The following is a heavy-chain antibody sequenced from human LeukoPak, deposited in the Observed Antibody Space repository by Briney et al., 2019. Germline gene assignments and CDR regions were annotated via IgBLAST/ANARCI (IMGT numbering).Heavy chain of an antibody. CDR1: GGSFSGYY. V-gene: IGHV4-34*01. CDR3: ARVSPYDFWSGYYPYYYYYMDV. CDR2: INHSGST. Sequence: SETLSLTCAVYGGSFSGYYWSWIRQPPGKGLEWIGEINHSGSTNYNPSLKSRVTISVDTSKNQFSLKLSSVTAADTAVYYCARVSPYDFWSGYYPYYYYYMDVWGKGTTVTVSS. J-gene: IGHJ6*03. D-gene: IGHD3-3*01.